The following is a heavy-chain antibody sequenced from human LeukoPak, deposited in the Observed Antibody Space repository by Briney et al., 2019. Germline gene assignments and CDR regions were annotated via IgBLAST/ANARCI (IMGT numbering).Heavy chain of an antibody. J-gene: IGHJ4*02. D-gene: IGHD3-10*01. CDR2: ISWNSGSI. CDR3: ARTPPRFGELPNLFDY. V-gene: IGHV3-9*01. CDR1: GFTFEDYA. Sequence: PGRSLRLSCAASGFTFEDYAMHWVRQAPGKGLEGVSGISWNSGSIGYADSVKGRFTISRDNAKNSLYLQMKSLRAEDTALYYCARTPPRFGELPNLFDYWGQGTLVTVSS.